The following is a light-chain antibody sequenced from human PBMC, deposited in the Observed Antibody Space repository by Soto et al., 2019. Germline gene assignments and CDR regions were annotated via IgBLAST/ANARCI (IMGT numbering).Light chain of an antibody. V-gene: IGLV1-44*01. CDR1: SSNIASNT. Sequence: QSALIQPPSASGTPGQRVTISCSGSSSNIASNTVNWYQQLPGTAPKLLIYNNNHRPSGVLDRFSGSKSGTSASLAISGLQSEDEADYYCAAWDDSLNGPLFGGGTKLTVL. CDR2: NNN. CDR3: AAWDDSLNGPL. J-gene: IGLJ2*01.